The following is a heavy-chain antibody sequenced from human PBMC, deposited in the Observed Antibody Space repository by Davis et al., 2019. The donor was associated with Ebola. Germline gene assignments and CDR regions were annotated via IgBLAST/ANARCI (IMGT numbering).Heavy chain of an antibody. CDR1: GDSISSGNYY. V-gene: IGHV4-30-4*01. D-gene: IGHD5-12*01. Sequence: LRLSCTVSGDSISSGNYYWSWIRQPPGKGLEWIGYIYYSGSTYYNPSLKSRVTISVDTSKNQFSLKLNPVTAADTAVYYCARRGYSGYHDYWGQGTLVTVSS. J-gene: IGHJ4*02. CDR3: ARRGYSGYHDY. CDR2: IYYSGST.